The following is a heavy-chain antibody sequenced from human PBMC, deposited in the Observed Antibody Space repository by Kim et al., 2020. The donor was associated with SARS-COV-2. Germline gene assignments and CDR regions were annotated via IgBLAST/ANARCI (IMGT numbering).Heavy chain of an antibody. CDR2: IYYSGST. CDR1: GGSITNYF. J-gene: IGHJ4*02. Sequence: SETLSITCTVSGGSITNYFWSWIRQPPGKGLEWIGHIYYSGSTNYNPSLKSRVTISVDTSKNQFSLKLSSVTAADTAVYYCARAPWLLPDYWGQGTLVTVSS. D-gene: IGHD2-15*01. CDR3: ARAPWLLPDY. V-gene: IGHV4-59*13.